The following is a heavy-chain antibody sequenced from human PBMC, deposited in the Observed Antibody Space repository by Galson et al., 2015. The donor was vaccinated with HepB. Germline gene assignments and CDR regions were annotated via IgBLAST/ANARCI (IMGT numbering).Heavy chain of an antibody. Sequence: SVKVSCKASGGTFSSYAISWVRQAPGQGLEWMGGIIPIFGTANYAQKFQGRVTITADKSTSTAYMELSSLRSEDTAVYYCARDPYSLLWRAFDIWGQGTMVTVSS. J-gene: IGHJ3*02. CDR2: IIPIFGTA. CDR3: ARDPYSLLWRAFDI. V-gene: IGHV1-69*06. CDR1: GGTFSSYA. D-gene: IGHD3-10*01.